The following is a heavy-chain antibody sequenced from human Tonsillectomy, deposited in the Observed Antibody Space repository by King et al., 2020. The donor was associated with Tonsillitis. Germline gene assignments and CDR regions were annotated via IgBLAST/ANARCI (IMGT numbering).Heavy chain of an antibody. CDR2: IYRDGGT. CDR3: ASGASNLIPRDFHAIGGPPENDIFDV. V-gene: IGHV3-66*01. Sequence: VQLVESGGGLVQPGGSLRVSCAASGFTVSSNYMSWVRQAPGKGLEWVSVIYRDGGTYYAESVKGRFTISRHSSKNTMYLHMNSLRAEDTAVYYCASGASNLIPRDFHAIGGPPENDIFDVWGQGTMVTVSS. D-gene: IGHD1-14*01. J-gene: IGHJ3*01. CDR1: GFTVSSNY.